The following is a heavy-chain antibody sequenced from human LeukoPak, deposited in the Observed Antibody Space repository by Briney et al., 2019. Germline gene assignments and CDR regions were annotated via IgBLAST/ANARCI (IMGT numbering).Heavy chain of an antibody. V-gene: IGHV4-4*07. CDR3: AREGEYSSSSGAHYFDS. CDR1: GGSISSYY. J-gene: IGHJ4*02. Sequence: SETLSLTCTVSGGSISSYYWSWIRQPAGKGLEWIGRIYTSGSTNYNPSLKSRVTMSVDTSKNQFSLKLSSVTAADTAVYYCAREGEYSSSSGAHYFDSWGQGTLVTVSS. D-gene: IGHD6-6*01. CDR2: IYTSGST.